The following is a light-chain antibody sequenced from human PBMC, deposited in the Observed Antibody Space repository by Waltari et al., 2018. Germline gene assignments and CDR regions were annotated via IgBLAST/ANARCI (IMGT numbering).Light chain of an antibody. CDR1: QGVGKY. CDR2: HTS. J-gene: IGKJ1*01. CDR3: QKYDFLPAT. Sequence: EVALTQSPGTLSLSPGDRATLACRASQGVGKYLAWYQQRPGQAPRLLLYHTSIRATGSPDRFSGSGYGTDFSLTISRLEPEDFAVYFCQKYDFLPATFGQGTTVEIK. V-gene: IGKV3-20*01.